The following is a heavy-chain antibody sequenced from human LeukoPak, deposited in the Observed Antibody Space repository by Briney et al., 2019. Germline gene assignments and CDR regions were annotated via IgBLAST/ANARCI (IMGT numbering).Heavy chain of an antibody. CDR3: ARDRDLENFDY. D-gene: IGHD1-1*01. V-gene: IGHV4-38-2*02. Sequence: SETLSPTCTVSGYSISSGYYWGWIRQPPGKGLEWIGSIYHSGSTYYNPSLKSRVTISVDTSKNQFSLKLSSVTAADSAVYYCARDRDLENFDYWGQGTLVTVSS. J-gene: IGHJ4*02. CDR2: IYHSGST. CDR1: GYSISSGYY.